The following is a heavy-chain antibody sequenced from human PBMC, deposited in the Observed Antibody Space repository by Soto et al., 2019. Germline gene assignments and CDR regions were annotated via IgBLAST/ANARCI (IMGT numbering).Heavy chain of an antibody. Sequence: GGSLRLSCAASGFTVSSNYMSWVRQAPGKGLEWVSVIYSGGSTYYADSVKGRFTISRDNSKNTLYLQMNSLRAEDTAVYYCAREVPSYSFDYWGQGTLVTVSS. J-gene: IGHJ4*02. D-gene: IGHD3-10*01. CDR1: GFTVSSNY. CDR3: AREVPSYSFDY. V-gene: IGHV3-66*01. CDR2: IYSGGST.